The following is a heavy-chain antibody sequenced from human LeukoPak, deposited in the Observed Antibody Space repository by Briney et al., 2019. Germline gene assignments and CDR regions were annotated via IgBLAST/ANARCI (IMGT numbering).Heavy chain of an antibody. CDR1: GGTFSSYA. CDR3: ARTRGSGSYYSWFDP. Sequence: GASVKVSCKASGGTFSSYAISWVRQAPGQGLEWMGWISAYNGNTNYAQKLQGRVTMTTDTSTSTAYMELRSLRSDDTAVYYCARTRGSGSYYSWFDPWGQGTLVTVSS. D-gene: IGHD1-26*01. V-gene: IGHV1-18*01. J-gene: IGHJ5*02. CDR2: ISAYNGNT.